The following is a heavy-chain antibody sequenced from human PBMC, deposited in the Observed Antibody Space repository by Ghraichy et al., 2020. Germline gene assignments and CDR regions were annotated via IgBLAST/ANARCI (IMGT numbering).Heavy chain of an antibody. D-gene: IGHD2-15*01. CDR2: IDWDDDI. CDR3: ARMTADATGHFEY. V-gene: IGHV2-70*04. Sequence: SGPTLVKPTQTLTLTCTFSGFSLSSSGMRVNWIRQPPGKALEWLARIDWDDDIFYSTSLRTRLAISKDTPKNQVVLTMTNMDPVDTATYYCARMTADATGHFEYWGKGALVTVPS. J-gene: IGHJ4*02. CDR1: GFSLSSSGMR.